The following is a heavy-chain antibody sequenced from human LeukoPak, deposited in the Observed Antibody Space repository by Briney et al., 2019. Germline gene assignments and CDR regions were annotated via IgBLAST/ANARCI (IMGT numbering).Heavy chain of an antibody. Sequence: PSGTLSLTCAVSGGSISISNWWSWVRQPPGKGLEWIGEIYHSGSTNYNPSLKSRVTISVDKSKNQFSLKLSSVTAADTAVYYCARGCSGGSCYSQFDYWGQGTLVTVSS. CDR2: IYHSGST. CDR1: GGSISISNW. J-gene: IGHJ4*02. V-gene: IGHV4-4*02. D-gene: IGHD2-15*01. CDR3: ARGCSGGSCYSQFDY.